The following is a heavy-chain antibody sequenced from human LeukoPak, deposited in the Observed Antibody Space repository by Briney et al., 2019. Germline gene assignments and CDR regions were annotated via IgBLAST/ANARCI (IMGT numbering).Heavy chain of an antibody. V-gene: IGHV1-69*01. Sequence: SVKVSCKASGGTFSSFAISWVRQAPGQGLEWMGGIIPIFGTANYAQKFQGRVTITADESTSTAYMELSSLRSEDTAVYYCARGPARDYGDYVPRWFDPWGQGTLVTVSS. J-gene: IGHJ5*02. CDR2: IIPIFGTA. CDR3: ARGPARDYGDYVPRWFDP. CDR1: GGTFSSFA. D-gene: IGHD4-17*01.